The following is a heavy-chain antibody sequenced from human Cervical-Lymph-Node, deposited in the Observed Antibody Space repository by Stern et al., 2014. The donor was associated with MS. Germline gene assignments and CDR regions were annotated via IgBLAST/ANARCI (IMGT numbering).Heavy chain of an antibody. CDR3: ASSVGELTPEAV. V-gene: IGHV1-69*01. Sequence: VQLVQSGAEVKKPGSSVRVSCKASGGIFSSFAISWVRQAPGQGLEWIGCIIPMFGTANYAQMFPGRVTITADDSTGTAYMEVSSLRSEDTAVYYCASSVGELTPEAVWGQGTTVTV. CDR1: GGIFSSFA. D-gene: IGHD3-10*01. CDR2: IIPMFGTA. J-gene: IGHJ6*02.